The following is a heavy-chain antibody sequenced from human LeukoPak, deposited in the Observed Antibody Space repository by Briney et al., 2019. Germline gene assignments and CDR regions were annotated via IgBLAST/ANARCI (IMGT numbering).Heavy chain of an antibody. Sequence: PSETLSLTCTVSGGSLSSSSSYWGWIRQHPGKGLEWIGFISYSGSTYYNPSLKSRVTISVDTSKNQFSLKLSSMTAADTAVYYCARTRNFYDSSGYTYYFDYWGQGTLVTVSS. CDR2: ISYSGST. V-gene: IGHV4-39*01. CDR3: ARTRNFYDSSGYTYYFDY. D-gene: IGHD3-22*01. CDR1: GGSLSSSSSY. J-gene: IGHJ4*02.